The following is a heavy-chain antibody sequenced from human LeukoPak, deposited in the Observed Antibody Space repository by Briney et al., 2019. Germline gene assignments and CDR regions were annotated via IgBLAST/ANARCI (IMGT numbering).Heavy chain of an antibody. CDR3: AREVGAIDY. CDR1: GFPFSNYW. CDR2: INGDESDA. V-gene: IGHV3-74*01. D-gene: IGHD1-26*01. J-gene: IGHJ4*02. Sequence: GGSLRLSCAASGFPFSNYWMHWVRQAPGKGLVWVSHINGDESDANYADSVKGRFTISRDNAKNTLCLQMNSLRAEDTAVYYCAREVGAIDYWGQGTLVTVSS.